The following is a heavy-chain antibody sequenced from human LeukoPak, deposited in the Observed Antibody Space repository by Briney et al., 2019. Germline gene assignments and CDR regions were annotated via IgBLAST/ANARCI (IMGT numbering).Heavy chain of an antibody. Sequence: PSETLSLTCAVSGYSISSGYYWGWIRQPPGKGLEWIGSIYPGGSTYYNPSLKSRVTMSVDTSKNQFSLKLSSVTAADTAVYYCARGRHDYGAFDYWGQGTLVTVSS. D-gene: IGHD4-17*01. CDR1: GYSISSGYY. J-gene: IGHJ4*02. V-gene: IGHV4-38-2*01. CDR2: IYPGGST. CDR3: ARGRHDYGAFDY.